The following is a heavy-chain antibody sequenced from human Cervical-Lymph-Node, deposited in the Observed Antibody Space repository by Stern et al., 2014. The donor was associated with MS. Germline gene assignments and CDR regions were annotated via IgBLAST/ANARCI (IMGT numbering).Heavy chain of an antibody. CDR3: ARRPGWFDP. V-gene: IGHV1-69*01. Sequence: QVQLGQSGAEVKKPGSSVKVSCKASGGTFSSYAISWVRQAPGQGLEWMGGIILIFGTANYAQRFEGRVMITADESTSSAYMELSSLRSEDTAVYYCARRPGWFDPWGQGTLVTVSS. CDR2: IILIFGTA. J-gene: IGHJ5*02. CDR1: GGTFSSYA.